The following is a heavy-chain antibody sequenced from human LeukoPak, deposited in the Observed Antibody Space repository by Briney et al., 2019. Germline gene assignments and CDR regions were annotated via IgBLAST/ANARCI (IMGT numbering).Heavy chain of an antibody. CDR3: ARVRLYQNWFDP. CDR2: ISGYNGNT. V-gene: IGHV1-18*01. D-gene: IGHD2-2*01. Sequence: GASVKVSCKASGYTFTSFAIGWVRQAPGQGLEWMGWISGYNGNTNYAQKLQGRVTMTTDTSTSTDYMELRSLRSDDTAVYYCARVRLYQNWFDPWGQGTLVIVSS. CDR1: GYTFTSFA. J-gene: IGHJ5*02.